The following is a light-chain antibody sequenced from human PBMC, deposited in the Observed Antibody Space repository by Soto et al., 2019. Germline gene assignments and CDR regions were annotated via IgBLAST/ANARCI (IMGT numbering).Light chain of an antibody. Sequence: QSVLTQPPSASATPGQRVTISCSGSSSNIGTNYVYWYQHLPGTAPKLLIYRNDQRPSGVPDRFSGSMSGTAASLAIGGLRSEDEADYYCAACDDSLSGVVFGGGTKVTVL. CDR2: RND. CDR1: SSNIGTNY. V-gene: IGLV1-47*01. CDR3: AACDDSLSGVV. J-gene: IGLJ2*01.